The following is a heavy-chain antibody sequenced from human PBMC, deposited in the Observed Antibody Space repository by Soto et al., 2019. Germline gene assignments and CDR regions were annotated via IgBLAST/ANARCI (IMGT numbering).Heavy chain of an antibody. Sequence: EVQVLESGGGLVQPGGSLRLSCAASGFTFSSYAMSWVRQAPGKGLEWVSVISDSGGSIDYADSVKGRFTISRDKSKNTLDLQMNSLRAEDTAIYYCAKGTTGSRYSAVNIWGQGTRVTVSS. V-gene: IGHV3-23*01. CDR1: GFTFSSYA. J-gene: IGHJ3*02. CDR2: ISDSGGSI. D-gene: IGHD2-15*01. CDR3: AKGTTGSRYSAVNI.